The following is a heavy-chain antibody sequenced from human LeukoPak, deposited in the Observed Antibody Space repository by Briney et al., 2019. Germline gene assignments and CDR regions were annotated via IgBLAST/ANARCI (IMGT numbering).Heavy chain of an antibody. CDR3: ARGYCSSTSRCSRFEY. D-gene: IGHD2-2*01. CDR2: IYTSGST. J-gene: IGHJ4*02. V-gene: IGHV4-4*09. CDR1: GGSISSYS. Sequence: SETLSLTCTVSGGSISSYSWSWIRQPPGKGLEWIGYIYTSGSTNYNPSLKSRVTISVDTSKNQFSLKLSSVTAADTAVYYCARGYCSSTSRCSRFEYWGQGTLVTVSS.